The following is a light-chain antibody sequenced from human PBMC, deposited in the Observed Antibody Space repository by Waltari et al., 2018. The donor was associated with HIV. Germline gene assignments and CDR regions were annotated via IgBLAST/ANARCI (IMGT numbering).Light chain of an antibody. Sequence: DIQMTQSPSSLSTSVGDSVTITCQASQDISNYLNWYQQKAGKAPKLLIYDASNLETGVPSRFSGSGSGTDFTFTISSLQPEDIATYYCQQYDNLPYTFGQGTKLEIK. CDR1: QDISNY. V-gene: IGKV1-33*01. CDR3: QQYDNLPYT. J-gene: IGKJ2*01. CDR2: DAS.